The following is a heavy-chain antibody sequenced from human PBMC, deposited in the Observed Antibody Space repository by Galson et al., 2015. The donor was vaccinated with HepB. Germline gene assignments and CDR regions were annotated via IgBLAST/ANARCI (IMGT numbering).Heavy chain of an antibody. CDR1: GYTFTSYA. J-gene: IGHJ4*02. CDR2: INAGNGNT. V-gene: IGHV1-3*01. CDR3: ARAGWHHGGFDY. D-gene: IGHD6-19*01. Sequence: SVKVSCKASGYTFTSYAMHWVRQAPGQRLEWMGWINAGNGNTKYSQKFQGRVTITRDTSASTAYMELSSLRSEDTAVYYCARAGWHHGGFDYWGQGTLVTVSS.